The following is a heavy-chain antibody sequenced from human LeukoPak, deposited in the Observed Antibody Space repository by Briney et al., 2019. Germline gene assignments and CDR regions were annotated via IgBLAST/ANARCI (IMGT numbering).Heavy chain of an antibody. CDR2: IYYSGNT. CDR3: ARIEKWVYYFDY. J-gene: IGHJ4*02. D-gene: IGHD2-15*01. CDR1: GGSISSYY. V-gene: IGHV4-59*05. Sequence: SETLSLTCTVSGGSISSYYWSWIRQPPGKGLEWIGSIYYSGNTYYNPSLKSRVTISVDTSRNQFSLKLTSVTAADTAVYYCARIEKWVYYFDYWGQGTLVTVSS.